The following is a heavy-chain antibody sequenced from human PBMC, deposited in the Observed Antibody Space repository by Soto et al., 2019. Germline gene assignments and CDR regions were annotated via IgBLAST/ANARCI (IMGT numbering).Heavy chain of an antibody. CDR1: GGSFSGYY. D-gene: IGHD6-19*01. CDR2: INHSGST. V-gene: IGHV4-34*01. J-gene: IGHJ5*02. CDR3: ARGGQWLVNWFDP. Sequence: PSETLSLTCAVYGGSFSGYYWSWIRQPPGKGLEWIGEINHSGSTNYNPSLKSRVTISVDTSKNQFSLKLSSVTAADTAVYYCARGGQWLVNWFDPWGQGXLVTVYS.